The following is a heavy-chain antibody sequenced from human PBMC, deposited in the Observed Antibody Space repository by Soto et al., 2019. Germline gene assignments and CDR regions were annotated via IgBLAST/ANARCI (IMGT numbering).Heavy chain of an antibody. CDR3: ARDSQDYYDSSGYYSRPYYYGMDV. D-gene: IGHD3-22*01. V-gene: IGHV3-48*02. CDR2: ISSSSSTI. J-gene: IGHJ6*02. Sequence: GGSLRLSCAASGFTFSSYSMNWVRQAPGKGLEWVSYISSSSSTIYYADSVKGRFTISRDNAKNSLYLQMNSLRDEDTAVYYCARDSQDYYDSSGYYSRPYYYGMDVWGQGTTVTVSS. CDR1: GFTFSSYS.